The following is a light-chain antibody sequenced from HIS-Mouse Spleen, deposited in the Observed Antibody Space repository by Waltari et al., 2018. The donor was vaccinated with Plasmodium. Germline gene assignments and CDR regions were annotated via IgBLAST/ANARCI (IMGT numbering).Light chain of an antibody. CDR1: QSISSY. Sequence: DIQMTQSPSSLSASVGDRVTITCRASQSISSYLNWYQQKPGKAPKLLIYAASILQSGAPSRCSGSSSATDSTLTSSSLQHEYSATYYCQQSYSTWTFGQGTKVEIK. J-gene: IGKJ1*01. CDR3: QQSYSTWT. CDR2: AAS. V-gene: IGKV1-39*01.